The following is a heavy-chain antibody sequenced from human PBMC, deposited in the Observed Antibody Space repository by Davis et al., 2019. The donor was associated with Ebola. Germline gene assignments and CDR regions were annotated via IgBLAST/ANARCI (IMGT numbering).Heavy chain of an antibody. CDR1: GFTFSDYF. Sequence: GGSLRLSCAASGFTFSDYFMTWIRQAPGKGLEWISYISGDSIKIKYADSVMGRFTVSRDNAKKSMYLQMSSLRAEDTAVYYCARDPGSGRYKGFFLDYWGQGILVTVSS. V-gene: IGHV3-11*06. D-gene: IGHD1-26*01. J-gene: IGHJ4*02. CDR3: ARDPGSGRYKGFFLDY. CDR2: ISGDSIKI.